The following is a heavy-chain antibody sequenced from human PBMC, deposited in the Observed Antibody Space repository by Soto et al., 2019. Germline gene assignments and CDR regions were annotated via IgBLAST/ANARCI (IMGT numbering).Heavy chain of an antibody. V-gene: IGHV3-30*18. CDR1: GFTFSSYG. CDR2: VSYDGSNK. Sequence: SLRLSCAASGFTFSSYGMHWVRQAPGKGLEWVAVVSYDGSNKYYADSVKGRFTISRDNSKNTLYLQMNSLRAEETAVYYCANSWVRIAAAAGDYYYYGMDVWGQGTTVTVSS. D-gene: IGHD6-13*01. CDR3: ANSWVRIAAAAGDYYYYGMDV. J-gene: IGHJ6*02.